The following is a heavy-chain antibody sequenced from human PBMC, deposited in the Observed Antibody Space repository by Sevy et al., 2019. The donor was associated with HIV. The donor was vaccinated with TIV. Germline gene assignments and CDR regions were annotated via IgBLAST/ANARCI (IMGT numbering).Heavy chain of an antibody. CDR1: GFTFSTYW. CDR3: ATDLFSSSSADVFDI. Sequence: GGSLRLSCAASGFTFSTYWMNWVRQAPAKGLEWVANIKQDGSGKNYVDSVKGRFTISRDNARNSLFLELNSLKVEDTAVYYCATDLFSSSSADVFDIWGQGTMVTVSS. D-gene: IGHD6-6*01. V-gene: IGHV3-7*01. J-gene: IGHJ3*02. CDR2: IKQDGSGK.